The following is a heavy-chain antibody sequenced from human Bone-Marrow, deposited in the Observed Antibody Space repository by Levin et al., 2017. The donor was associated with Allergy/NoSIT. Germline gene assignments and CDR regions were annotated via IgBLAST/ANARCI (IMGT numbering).Heavy chain of an antibody. D-gene: IGHD4-17*01. CDR2: ISGSGGST. CDR1: GFTFSSYA. Sequence: LSLTCAASGFTFSSYAMSWVRQAPGKGLEWVSAISGSGGSTYYADSVKGRFTISRDNSKNTLYLQMNSLRAEDTAVYYCAKSDYGDYVLPFDYWGQGTLVTVSS. CDR3: AKSDYGDYVLPFDY. V-gene: IGHV3-23*01. J-gene: IGHJ4*02.